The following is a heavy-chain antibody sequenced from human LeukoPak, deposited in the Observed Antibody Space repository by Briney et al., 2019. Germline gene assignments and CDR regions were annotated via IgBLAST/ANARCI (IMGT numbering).Heavy chain of an antibody. V-gene: IGHV1-8*03. J-gene: IGHJ4*02. D-gene: IGHD4-17*01. CDR3: ARTTSLTASGYDY. Sequence: GASVKVSGKTSGYTFTSYHINWVRQATGQGLEWMGWMNPYSGDRGYAQKFQGRVSITSDTSISTAYMELSSLRSEDTAVYFCARTTSLTASGYDYWGQGTLVTVSS. CDR1: GYTFTSYH. CDR2: MNPYSGDR.